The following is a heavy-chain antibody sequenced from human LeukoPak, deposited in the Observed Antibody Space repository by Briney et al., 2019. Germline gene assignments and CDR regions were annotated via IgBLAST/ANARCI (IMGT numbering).Heavy chain of an antibody. D-gene: IGHD2-2*01. CDR1: GASFSSSTYY. Sequence: SETLSLTCTVSGASFSSSTYYWGWIRQPPGKGLEWIGSIYYSGSTYYNPSLKSRVTMSVDTSKNQFSLKLSSVTAADTAVYYCARGAGSSRRYYYYYYMDVWGKGTTVTVSS. CDR2: IYYSGST. V-gene: IGHV4-39*01. CDR3: ARGAGSSRRYYYYYYMDV. J-gene: IGHJ6*03.